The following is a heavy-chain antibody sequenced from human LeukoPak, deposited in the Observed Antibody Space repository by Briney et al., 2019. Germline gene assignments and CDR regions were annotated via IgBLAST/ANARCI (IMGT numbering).Heavy chain of an antibody. CDR1: GYTFTSYY. CDR3: ARVPGPGHMDV. D-gene: IGHD1-1*01. CDR2: INPSGGST. V-gene: IGHV1-46*03. J-gene: IGHJ6*03. Sequence: ASVKVSCKASGYTFTSYYMHWVRQAPGQGLEWMGIINPSGGSTSYAQKFQVRVTMTRDTSTSTVYMELSSLRSEGTAVYYCARVPGPGHMDVWGKGTTVTVSS.